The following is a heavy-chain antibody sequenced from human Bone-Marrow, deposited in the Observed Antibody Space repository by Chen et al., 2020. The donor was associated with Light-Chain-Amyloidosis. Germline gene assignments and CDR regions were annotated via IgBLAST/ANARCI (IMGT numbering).Heavy chain of an antibody. CDR3: AREGRYITMVRGVIRYYYYMDV. CDR2: IIPIFGTA. V-gene: IGHV1-69*01. Sequence: QVQLVQSGAEVKKPGSSVKVSCKASGGTFSSYAISWVRQAPGQGLEWMGGIIPIFGTANYAQKFQGRVTITADESTSTAYMELSSLRSEDTAVYYCAREGRYITMVRGVIRYYYYMDVWGKGTTVTVSS. J-gene: IGHJ6*03. CDR1: GGTFSSYA. D-gene: IGHD3-10*01.